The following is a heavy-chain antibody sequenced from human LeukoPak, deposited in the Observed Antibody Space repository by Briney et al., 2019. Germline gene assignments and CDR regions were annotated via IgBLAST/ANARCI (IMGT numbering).Heavy chain of an antibody. J-gene: IGHJ5*02. D-gene: IGHD3-22*01. CDR3: TRGLKGNYYSGTGIYRWFAP. CDR1: GYTFTNYD. CDR2: MNPKSNNR. V-gene: IGHV1-8*03. Sequence: ASVKVSCKASGYTFTNYDVNWVRQATGQGLEWMGWMNPKSNNRGYAQKFQGRVTITTDASISTVYMELSSLRSDDTAVYYCTRGLKGNYYSGTGIYRWFAPWGQGTLVTVSS.